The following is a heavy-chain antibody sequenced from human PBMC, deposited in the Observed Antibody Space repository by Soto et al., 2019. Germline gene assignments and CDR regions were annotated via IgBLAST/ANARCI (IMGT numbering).Heavy chain of an antibody. V-gene: IGHV3-30*18. J-gene: IGHJ4*02. CDR3: ANEAGY. CDR1: GFTFRSYG. Sequence: QVQLVESGGGVVQPGRSLRLSCAASGFTFRSYGMHWVRQAPGKGLEWVAVISYDGSNKYYAYSVKGRFTISRDNSKNTLYLQMNSLRAEDTAVYYCANEAGYWGQGTLVTVSS. CDR2: ISYDGSNK. D-gene: IGHD6-19*01.